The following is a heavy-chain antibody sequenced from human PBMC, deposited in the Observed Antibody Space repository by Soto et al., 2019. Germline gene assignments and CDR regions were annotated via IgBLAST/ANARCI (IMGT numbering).Heavy chain of an antibody. Sequence: PXGSLRLSCAASGFTFGGSTMHWVRQASGKGLDWVGHIRSKTNSYATAYAESVKGRSTISRDDSMNTAYLQMNSLKTEDTAVYFCTRQTDAVQWLVVPTDYNFDYWGQGTLVTVSS. CDR3: TRQTDAVQWLVVPTDYNFDY. V-gene: IGHV3-73*01. J-gene: IGHJ4*02. CDR2: IRSKTNSYAT. CDR1: GFTFGGST. D-gene: IGHD6-19*01.